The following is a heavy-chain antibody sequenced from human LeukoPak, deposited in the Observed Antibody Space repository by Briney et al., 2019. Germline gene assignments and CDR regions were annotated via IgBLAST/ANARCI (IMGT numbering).Heavy chain of an antibody. CDR3: AKVFGITGTP. J-gene: IGHJ5*02. CDR2: IKPDGSEK. Sequence: PGGSLRLSCAASGFTFSSYWMTWVRQAPGKGLEWVANIKPDGSEKKYVDSVKGRFTISRDNSKNTLYLQMNSLRAEDTAVYYCAKVFGITGTPWGQGTLVTVSS. CDR1: GFTFSSYW. D-gene: IGHD1-20*01. V-gene: IGHV3-7*03.